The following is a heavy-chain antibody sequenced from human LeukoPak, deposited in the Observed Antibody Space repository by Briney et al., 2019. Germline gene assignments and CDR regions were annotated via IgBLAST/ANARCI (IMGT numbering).Heavy chain of an antibody. CDR3: ARGNYDNSGSFDS. D-gene: IGHD3-22*01. CDR2: IWYDGSNK. Sequence: GGSLRLSCAASGFTFSSYEMNWVRQAPGKGLEWVAVIWYDGSNKYYADSVKGRFTISRDNSKNTLYLQMNSLRAEDTAVYYCARGNYDNSGSFDSWGQGTLVTVSS. J-gene: IGHJ4*02. CDR1: GFTFSSYE. V-gene: IGHV3-33*08.